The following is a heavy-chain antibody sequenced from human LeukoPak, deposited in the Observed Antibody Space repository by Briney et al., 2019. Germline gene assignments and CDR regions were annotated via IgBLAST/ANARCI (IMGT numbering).Heavy chain of an antibody. J-gene: IGHJ6*02. V-gene: IGHV3-23*01. Sequence: GGSLRLSCAASGFTFSSYAMSWVRQAPGKGLEWVSAISGSGGSTYYADSVKGRFTISRDNSKNTLYLQMNNLRAEDTAVYYCAKDEWTYYDFWSGPGYYYYGMDVWGQGTTVTVSS. CDR2: ISGSGGST. CDR1: GFTFSSYA. D-gene: IGHD3-3*01. CDR3: AKDEWTYYDFWSGPGYYYYGMDV.